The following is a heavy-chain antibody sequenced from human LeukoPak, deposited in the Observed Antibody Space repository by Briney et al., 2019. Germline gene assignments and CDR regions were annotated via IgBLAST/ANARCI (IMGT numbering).Heavy chain of an antibody. D-gene: IGHD4-23*01. CDR2: IYYSGST. CDR1: GGSISSSSYY. V-gene: IGHV4-39*07. Sequence: PSETLSLTCTVSGGSISSSSYYWGWIRQPPGKGLEWIGSIYYSGSTYYNPSLKSRVTISVDTSKNQFSLKLSSVTAADTAVYYCARDFTVAKVYDIWGQGTMVTVSS. CDR3: ARDFTVAKVYDI. J-gene: IGHJ3*02.